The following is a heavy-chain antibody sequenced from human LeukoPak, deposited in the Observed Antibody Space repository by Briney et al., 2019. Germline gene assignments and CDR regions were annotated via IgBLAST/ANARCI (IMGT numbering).Heavy chain of an antibody. CDR1: GFTFNNYV. Sequence: GRSLRLSCAASGFTFNNYVMHWVRQAPGKGLEWVALISYDGSNKYYADSVRGRFTISRDNSKNTLYLQMNSLRPEDTAVYYCAKDFEGFCGGDCHSMDFWGQGTLATVSS. J-gene: IGHJ4*02. V-gene: IGHV3-30*18. CDR3: AKDFEGFCGGDCHSMDF. CDR2: ISYDGSNK. D-gene: IGHD2-21*02.